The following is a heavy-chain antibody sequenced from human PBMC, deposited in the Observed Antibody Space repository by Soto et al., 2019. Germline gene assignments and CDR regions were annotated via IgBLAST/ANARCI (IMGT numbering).Heavy chain of an antibody. CDR1: GGSISGYY. CDR2: IYYSGST. V-gene: IGHV4-59*01. D-gene: IGHD3-22*01. J-gene: IGHJ5*02. CDR3: ARGRYYHDHSGHNWFDP. Sequence: SETLSLTCTVSGGSISGYYWNWIRQPPGKGLEWIGYIYYSGSTNYNPSLKSRVTISVDTSKNHFSLKLNSVTAADTAVYYCARGRYYHDHSGHNWFDPWRQGTLVTVSS.